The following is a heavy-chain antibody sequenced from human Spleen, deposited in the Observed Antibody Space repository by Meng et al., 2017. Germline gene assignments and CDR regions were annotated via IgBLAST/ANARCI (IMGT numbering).Heavy chain of an antibody. V-gene: IGHV1-3*01. CDR2: INADNGNT. J-gene: IGHJ4*02. Sequence: QVQLVQSGVEVQKPGASVKVSCKASGYTFTSYAMHWVRQAPGQRLEWMGWINADNGNTKYSQKFQGRVTITRDTSASTAYMELSSLTFDDTAVYFCARGRRNEPLFDYWGQGTLVTVSS. CDR1: GYTFTSYA. CDR3: ARGRRNEPLFDY. D-gene: IGHD1-14*01.